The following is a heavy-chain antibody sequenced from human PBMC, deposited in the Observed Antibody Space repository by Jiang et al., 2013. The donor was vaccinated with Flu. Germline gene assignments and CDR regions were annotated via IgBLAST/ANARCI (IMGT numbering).Heavy chain of an antibody. CDR3: ATRHDYGGPPGAFDI. Sequence: SLKISCKGSGYSFTSYWIGWVRQMPGKGLEWMGIIYPGDSDTRYSPSFQGQVTISADKSISTAYLQWSSLKASDTAMYYCATRHDYGGPPGAFDIWGQGTMVTVSS. CDR1: GYSFTSYW. V-gene: IGHV5-51*01. CDR2: IYPGDSDT. D-gene: IGHD4-23*01. J-gene: IGHJ3*02.